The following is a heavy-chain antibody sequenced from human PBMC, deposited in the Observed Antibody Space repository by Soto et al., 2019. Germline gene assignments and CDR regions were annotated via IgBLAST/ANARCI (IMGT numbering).Heavy chain of an antibody. Sequence: EASVKVSCKASGYTFTGYAMHWVRQAPGQRLEWMGWINAGNGNTKYSQKFQGRVTITRDTSASAAYMELSSLSSEDTAVYYCARAVAVAADFDYWGQGTLVTVSS. CDR2: INAGNGNT. J-gene: IGHJ4*02. V-gene: IGHV1-3*01. CDR3: ARAVAVAADFDY. CDR1: GYTFTGYA. D-gene: IGHD6-19*01.